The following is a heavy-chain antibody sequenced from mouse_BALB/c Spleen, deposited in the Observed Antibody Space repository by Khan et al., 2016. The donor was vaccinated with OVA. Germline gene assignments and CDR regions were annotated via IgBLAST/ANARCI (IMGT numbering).Heavy chain of an antibody. CDR1: GYTFTSYW. Sequence: QVQLQQPGAELVKPGASVKLSCKASGYTFTSYWMHWMKQRPGQGLEWIGEIDPSDTYTNYNQNFKGKATLTVDKSSSTAYMQLRSLTSEDSTVYYCARSYDYGSSTWIAYWGQGTLVTVSA. D-gene: IGHD1-1*01. J-gene: IGHJ3*01. CDR3: ARSYDYGSSTWIAY. CDR2: IDPSDTYT. V-gene: IGHV1-69*02.